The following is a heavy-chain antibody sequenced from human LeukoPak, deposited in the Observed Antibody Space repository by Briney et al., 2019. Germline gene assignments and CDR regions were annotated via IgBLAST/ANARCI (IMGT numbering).Heavy chain of an antibody. CDR1: GGSFSGYY. J-gene: IGHJ4*02. D-gene: IGHD3-3*01. CDR2: INHSGST. Sequence: PSETLSLTCAVYGGSFSGYYWSWIRQPPGKGLEWIGEINHSGSTNYNPSLKSRVTISVDTSKNQFSLKLSSVTAADTAVYYCARGSRINTIFGVARRPFDYWGQGTLVTVSS. V-gene: IGHV4-34*01. CDR3: ARGSRINTIFGVARRPFDY.